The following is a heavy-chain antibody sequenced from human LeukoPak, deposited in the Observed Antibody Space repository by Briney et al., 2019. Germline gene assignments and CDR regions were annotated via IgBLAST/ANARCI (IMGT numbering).Heavy chain of an antibody. CDR1: GGSISSYY. CDR2: IYYSGST. CDR3: ARASVTMIVVWAMDV. Sequence: SETLSLTCTVSGGSISSYYWSWIRQPPGKGLEWIGYIYYSGSTNYNPSLKSRVTISVDTSKNQFSLKLSSVTAADTAAYYCARASVTMIVVWAMDVWGKGTTVTVSS. J-gene: IGHJ6*04. D-gene: IGHD3-22*01. V-gene: IGHV4-59*01.